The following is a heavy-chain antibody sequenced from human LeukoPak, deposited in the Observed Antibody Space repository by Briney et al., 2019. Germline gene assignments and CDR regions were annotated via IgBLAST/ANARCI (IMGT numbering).Heavy chain of an antibody. V-gene: IGHV1-69*05. D-gene: IGHD3-3*01. CDR2: IIPIFGTA. J-gene: IGHJ4*02. CDR3: ARGTTIFGVAPPDY. Sequence: SVKVSCKASGGTFSSYAISWVRQAPGQGLEWMGGIIPIFGTANYAQKFQGSITMTRDTSISTAYMELSRLRSDDTAVYYCARGTTIFGVAPPDYWGQGTLVTVSS. CDR1: GGTFSSYA.